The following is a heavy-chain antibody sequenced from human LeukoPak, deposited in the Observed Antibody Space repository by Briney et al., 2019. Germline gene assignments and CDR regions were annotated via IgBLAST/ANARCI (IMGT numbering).Heavy chain of an antibody. V-gene: IGHV3-74*01. CDR2: INSDGFST. D-gene: IGHD1-26*01. Sequence: GGSLRLSCAASGFTFSSFWIHWVRQVPGKGLVWVSRINSDGFSTSYADSVKGRFTISRDNAKNTLYLQMNSLRAEDTAVYYCARGTSGGYFDYWGQGTLVTVSS. CDR1: GFTFSSFW. CDR3: ARGTSGGYFDY. J-gene: IGHJ4*02.